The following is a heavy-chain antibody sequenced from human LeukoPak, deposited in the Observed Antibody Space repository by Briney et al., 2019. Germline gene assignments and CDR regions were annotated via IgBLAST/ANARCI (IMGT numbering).Heavy chain of an antibody. Sequence: GGSLRLSCAASGFTFSSYAMSWVRQAPGKGLEWVSAISGSGGSKYYADSVKGRFTISRDNSKNTLYLQMNSLRAEDTAVYYCARARVATMIFDYWGQGTLVTVSS. CDR1: GFTFSSYA. J-gene: IGHJ4*02. CDR3: ARARVATMIFDY. CDR2: ISGSGGSK. V-gene: IGHV3-23*01. D-gene: IGHD5-24*01.